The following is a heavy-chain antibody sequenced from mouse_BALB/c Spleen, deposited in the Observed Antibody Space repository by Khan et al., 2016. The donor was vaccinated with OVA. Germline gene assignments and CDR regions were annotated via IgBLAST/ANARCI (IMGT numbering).Heavy chain of an antibody. CDR1: GYTFTNYG. Sequence: QFQLVQSGPELKKPGETVKISCKASGYTFTNYGMNWVKQAPGKGLKWMGWINTYTGEPTYTDDFKGRFAFSLETSASTAYLQINNVKNEAMVTYLCARVAIDWYFDVWGAGTTVTVSS. V-gene: IGHV9-1*02. J-gene: IGHJ1*01. CDR2: INTYTGEP. CDR3: ARVAIDWYFDV.